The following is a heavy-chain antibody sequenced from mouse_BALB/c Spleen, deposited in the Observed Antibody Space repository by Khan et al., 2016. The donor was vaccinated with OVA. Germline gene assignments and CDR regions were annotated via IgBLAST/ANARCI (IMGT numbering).Heavy chain of an antibody. D-gene: IGHD2-1*01. CDR1: GYTFTSYY. J-gene: IGHJ3*01. CDR2: INPSNGGT. CDR3: TRSGYGTFAY. V-gene: IGHV1S81*02. Sequence: QMQLKESGAELVKPGASVRLSCKASGYTFTSYYLYWVKQRPGQGLEWIGDINPSNGGTNFNEKFKSKATLTVDKSSSTAYMQLSSLTSEDSAVYYCTRSGYGTFAYWGQGTLVTVSA.